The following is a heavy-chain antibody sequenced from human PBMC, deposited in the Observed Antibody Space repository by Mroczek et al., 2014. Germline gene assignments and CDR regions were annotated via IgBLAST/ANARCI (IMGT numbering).Heavy chain of an antibody. J-gene: IGHJ4*02. D-gene: IGHD5-18*01. V-gene: IGHV4-34*01. CDR2: INHSGST. CDR1: GGSFSGYY. CDR3: GSSGDTALATGYFDY. Sequence: QVQLQQWGAGLLKPSETLSLTCVVYGGSFSGYYWSWIRQPPGKGLEWIGEINHSGSTNYNPSLKSRVTISADTSKNQFSLKLNSVTAADTAVYYCGSSGDTALATGYFDYWGQGTLVTVSS.